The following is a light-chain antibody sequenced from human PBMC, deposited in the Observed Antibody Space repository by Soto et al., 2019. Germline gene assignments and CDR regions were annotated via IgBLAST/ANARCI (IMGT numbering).Light chain of an antibody. CDR1: SSNIGNNY. Sequence: QLVVTQPPSVSAAPGQKVTISCSGSSSNIGNNYVSWYQQLPGTAPKLLIYENNKRPSGIPDRFSGSKSGTSATLGITGLQTGDEADYYCGTWDSSLSSYVFGTGTKVTVL. V-gene: IGLV1-51*02. J-gene: IGLJ1*01. CDR3: GTWDSSLSSYV. CDR2: ENN.